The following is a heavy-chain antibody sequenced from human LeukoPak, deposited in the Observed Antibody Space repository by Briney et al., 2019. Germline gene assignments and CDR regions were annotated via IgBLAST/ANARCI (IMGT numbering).Heavy chain of an antibody. J-gene: IGHJ4*02. Sequence: PGGSLRLSCAASGFTFSSYAMHWVRQAPGKGLEWVAVISYDGSNKYYADSVKGRFTISRDNSKNTLFLQMNSLRAEDTAVYYCARETPSDYYDSSGYSWGQGTLVTVSS. CDR2: ISYDGSNK. D-gene: IGHD3-22*01. CDR1: GFTFSSYA. CDR3: ARETPSDYYDSSGYS. V-gene: IGHV3-30*04.